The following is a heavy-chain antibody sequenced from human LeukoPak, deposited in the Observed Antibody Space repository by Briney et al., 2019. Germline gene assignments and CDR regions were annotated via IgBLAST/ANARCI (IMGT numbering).Heavy chain of an antibody. CDR3: ARFGMDAAIDY. Sequence: PGGSLRPSCAASGFTFSGYWMSWVRQAPGKGLEWVATIKQDASEKTYVDSVEGRFTSSRDNAKSSLFLQMDSLRAEDTAVYYCARFGMDAAIDYWGQGTLVTVSS. D-gene: IGHD2-15*01. V-gene: IGHV3-7*01. J-gene: IGHJ4*02. CDR2: IKQDASEK. CDR1: GFTFSGYW.